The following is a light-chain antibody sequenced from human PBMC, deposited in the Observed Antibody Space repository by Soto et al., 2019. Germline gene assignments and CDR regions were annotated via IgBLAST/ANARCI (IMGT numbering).Light chain of an antibody. Sequence: DIQMTQSPSTLSASVGDGVTITCRASESIGSWLAWYQQKPGKAPKLLIYKATNLQSGVPSRFSGSGSGTDFSLTISSLQPVDSASYFCHQYNDFQYTFDPGTKLEI. CDR1: ESIGSW. J-gene: IGKJ2*01. V-gene: IGKV1-5*03. CDR3: HQYNDFQYT. CDR2: KAT.